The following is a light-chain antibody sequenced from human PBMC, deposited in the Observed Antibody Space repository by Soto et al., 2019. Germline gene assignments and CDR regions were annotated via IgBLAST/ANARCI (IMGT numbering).Light chain of an antibody. Sequence: EIVMTQSPGTLSLSPGETATLSCRASQSVSSNYVAWFHQKPGQAPRLLIYGASSRATGVPDRFSASGSVTDFTLTISRLEPEDFAVYYCQQYCRSPFTFGPGTKVYIK. CDR2: GAS. J-gene: IGKJ3*01. CDR3: QQYCRSPFT. V-gene: IGKV3-20*01. CDR1: QSVSSNY.